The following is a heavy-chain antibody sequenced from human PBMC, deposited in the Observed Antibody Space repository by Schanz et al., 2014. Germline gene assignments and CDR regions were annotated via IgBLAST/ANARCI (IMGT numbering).Heavy chain of an antibody. D-gene: IGHD5-12*01. Sequence: QVQRVESGGGVVQPGRSLRLSCAASGFIFSSYGLHWVRQAPGKGLEWVAAMSYDGSIKYYGDSVKGRFTISRDNSKNTLYLHMNTLRSEDTAVYYCAKGIGGYGANNYFDYWGQGTLVTVSS. CDR2: MSYDGSIK. V-gene: IGHV3-30*06. CDR3: AKGIGGYGANNYFDY. CDR1: GFIFSSYG. J-gene: IGHJ4*02.